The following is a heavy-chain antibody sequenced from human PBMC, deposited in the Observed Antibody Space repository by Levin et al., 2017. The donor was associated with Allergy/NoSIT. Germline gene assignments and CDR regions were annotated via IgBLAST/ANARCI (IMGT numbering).Heavy chain of an antibody. Sequence: GGSLRLSCAASGFTFSSYGMHWVRQAPGRGLVWVAVTSYDGNNKYYADFVKGRFTISRDNFKNTLYLQMNSLRAEDTAIYYCAKGGSFGNYYYSGMDVWGQGTTVTVSS. CDR2: TSYDGNNK. D-gene: IGHD2/OR15-2a*01. CDR1: GFTFSSYG. J-gene: IGHJ6*02. V-gene: IGHV3-30*18. CDR3: AKGGSFGNYYYSGMDV.